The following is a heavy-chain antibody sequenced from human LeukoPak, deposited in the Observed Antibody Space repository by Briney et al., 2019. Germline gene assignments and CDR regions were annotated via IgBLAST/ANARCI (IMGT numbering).Heavy chain of an antibody. CDR3: ARDLANDYSISPRLGEYYFDY. V-gene: IGHV1-2*06. Sequence: ASVKVSCKASGYTFTGYYMHWVRQAPGQGLEWIGRINPNSGGTNHAQKFQGRVTMTRDTSISTAYMELSRLRSDDTAVYYCARDLANDYSISPRLGEYYFDYWGQGTLVTVSS. J-gene: IGHJ4*02. CDR1: GYTFTGYY. CDR2: INPNSGGT. D-gene: IGHD4-11*01.